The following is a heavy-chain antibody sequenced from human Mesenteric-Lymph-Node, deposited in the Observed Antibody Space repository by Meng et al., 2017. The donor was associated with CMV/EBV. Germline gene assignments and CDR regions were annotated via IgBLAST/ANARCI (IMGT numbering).Heavy chain of an antibody. CDR2: INHSGST. Sequence: QVQSHQWGAGLLKPSETLSVTCAVYGGSFSGYYWNWTRQSPEKGLEWIGEINHSGSTTYNPSFTSRIIIPVDTSTNQISLNMSSVTAADTAVYYCARGSSYDILTGYFDYWGQGALVTVSS. CDR3: ARGSSYDILTGYFDY. J-gene: IGHJ4*02. D-gene: IGHD3-9*01. V-gene: IGHV4-34*01. CDR1: GGSFSGYY.